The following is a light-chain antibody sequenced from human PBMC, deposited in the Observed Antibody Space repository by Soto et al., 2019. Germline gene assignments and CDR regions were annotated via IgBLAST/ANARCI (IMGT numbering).Light chain of an antibody. CDR3: SSYVGNNNLV. CDR1: SSDVGDYNY. V-gene: IGLV2-11*01. J-gene: IGLJ3*02. CDR2: DVS. Sequence: QSALTQPRSVSGSPGQSVTISCTGTSSDVGDYNYVSWYQQHPDKAPKLMIYDVSKRPSGVPDRFSGSKSGNTASLTVSGLQADDEADYYCSSYVGNNNLVFGGGTKLTVL.